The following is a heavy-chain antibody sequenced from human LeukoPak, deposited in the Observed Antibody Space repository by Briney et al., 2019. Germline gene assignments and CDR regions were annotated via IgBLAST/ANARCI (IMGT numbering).Heavy chain of an antibody. CDR3: ATEFYDFLSGESWFDP. CDR1: GDSVSTSNFY. Sequence: SETLSLTCTVSGDSVSTSNFYWGWIRQPPGKGLEWIGSVFFNGRASYNPSLKSRVSMSIDTSNNDFSLNLTSVTAADTAVYYCATEFYDFLSGESWFDPWGQGALVTVS. V-gene: IGHV4-39*07. D-gene: IGHD3-9*01. CDR2: VFFNGRA. J-gene: IGHJ5*02.